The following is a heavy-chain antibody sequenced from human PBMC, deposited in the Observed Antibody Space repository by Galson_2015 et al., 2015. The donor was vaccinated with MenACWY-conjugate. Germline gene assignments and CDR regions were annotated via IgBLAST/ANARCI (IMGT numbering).Heavy chain of an antibody. V-gene: IGHV4-39*01. CDR2: IYYSGST. CDR1: GGSISSSSYY. Sequence: SETLSLTCTVSGGSISSSSYYWGWIRQPPGKGLEWIGSIYYSGSTYYNPSLKSRVTISVDTSKNQFSLKLSSVTAADTAVYYCARGLGWNDVGSLFDYWGQGTLVTVSS. J-gene: IGHJ4*02. CDR3: ARGLGWNDVGSLFDY. D-gene: IGHD1-1*01.